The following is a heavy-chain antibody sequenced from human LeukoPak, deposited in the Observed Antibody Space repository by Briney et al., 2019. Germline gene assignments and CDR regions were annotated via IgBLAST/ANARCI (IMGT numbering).Heavy chain of an antibody. V-gene: IGHV4-31*03. CDR3: ARDTCYYDSSGYYSYFDY. J-gene: IGHJ4*02. Sequence: SQTLSLTCTVSGGSISSGGYYWSWIRQHPGKGLEWIGYIYYSGSTYYNPSLKSRVTISVDTSKNQFSLKLSSVTAADTAVYCCARDTCYYDSSGYYSYFDYWGQGTLVTVSS. CDR1: GGSISSGGYY. D-gene: IGHD3-22*01. CDR2: IYYSGST.